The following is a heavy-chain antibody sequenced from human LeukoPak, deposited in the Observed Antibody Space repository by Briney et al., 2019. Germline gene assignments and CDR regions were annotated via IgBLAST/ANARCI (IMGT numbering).Heavy chain of an antibody. CDR1: GGSISSSSYY. CDR2: IYYSGST. Sequence: TSETLSLTCTVSGGSISSSSYYWGWIRQPPGKGLEWIGSIYYSGSTYYNPSLKSRVTISVDTSKNQFSLKLSSVTAADTAVYYCARIYGDPFYFDYWGQGTLVTVSS. V-gene: IGHV4-39*01. CDR3: ARIYGDPFYFDY. J-gene: IGHJ4*02. D-gene: IGHD4-17*01.